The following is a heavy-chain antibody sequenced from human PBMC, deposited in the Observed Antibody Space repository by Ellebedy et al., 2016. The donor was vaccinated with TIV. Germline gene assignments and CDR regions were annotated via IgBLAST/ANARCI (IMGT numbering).Heavy chain of an antibody. V-gene: IGHV3-21*01. J-gene: IGHJ4*02. D-gene: IGHD3-10*01. CDR3: ARDYYGSGTRFDY. CDR2: ISGNTNYI. Sequence: GGSLRLSCAASGFTFSSYTMNWVRQAPGKGLEWVSSISGNTNYIHYAGAVKGRFTISRDNAKNALYLQMNSLGAEDTDVYYCARDYYGSGTRFDYWGQGTLVTVSS. CDR1: GFTFSSYT.